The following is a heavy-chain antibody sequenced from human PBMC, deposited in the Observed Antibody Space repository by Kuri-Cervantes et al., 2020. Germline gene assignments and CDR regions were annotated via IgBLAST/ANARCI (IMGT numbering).Heavy chain of an antibody. J-gene: IGHJ4*02. CDR2: MNPNSGNT. Sequence: ASVKVSCKASGYTFTSYDINWVRQATGQGLEWMGWMNPNSGNTGYAQKFQGRVTMTRNTSISTAYMELSSLRSEDTAVYYCARGRYEMATMVYPFDYWGQGTLVTVSS. CDR3: ARGRYEMATMVYPFDY. CDR1: GYTFTSYD. V-gene: IGHV1-8*01. D-gene: IGHD5-24*01.